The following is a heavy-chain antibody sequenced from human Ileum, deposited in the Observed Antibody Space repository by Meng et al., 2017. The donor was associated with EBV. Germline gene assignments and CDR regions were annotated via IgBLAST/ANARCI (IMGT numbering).Heavy chain of an antibody. J-gene: IGHJ4*02. Sequence: QVTLVRAWAEVKQPGASVKVSWKACGYTFSNYGISLLRQAPGQGLELMGWISAYNGNTNYAQNLQGRVTMTTDTSTGTADMEVRSRRSDDTAVYYCARAGNGGSYYFTYWGQGTLVTVSS. CDR1: GYTFSNYG. CDR2: ISAYNGNT. D-gene: IGHD1-26*01. CDR3: ARAGNGGSYYFTY. V-gene: IGHV1-18*01.